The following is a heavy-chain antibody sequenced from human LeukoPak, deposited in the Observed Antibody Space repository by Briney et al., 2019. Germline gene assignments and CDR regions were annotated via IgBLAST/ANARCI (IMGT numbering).Heavy chain of an antibody. V-gene: IGHV4-34*01. D-gene: IGHD3-3*01. CDR2: INHSGST. Sequence: KPSETLSLTCAVYGGSFSGYYWSWIRQPPGKGLEWIGEINHSGSTNYNPSLKSRVTISVDTSKNQFSLKLSSVTAADTAVYYCARGYDFWSGYYVADWGQGTLVTVSS. CDR3: ARGYDFWSGYYVAD. CDR1: GGSFSGYY. J-gene: IGHJ4*02.